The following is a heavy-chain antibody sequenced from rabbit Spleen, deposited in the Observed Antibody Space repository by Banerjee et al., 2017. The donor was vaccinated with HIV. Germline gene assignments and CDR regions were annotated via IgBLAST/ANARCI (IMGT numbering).Heavy chain of an antibody. CDR1: GFSFSSNW. CDR2: IDTNDGDT. CDR3: ARNYVNAFDP. V-gene: IGHV1S45*01. J-gene: IGHJ2*01. D-gene: IGHD1-1*01. Sequence: LEESGGGLVKPGGTLTLTCTVSGFSFSSNWICWVRQAPGKGLEWIACIDTNDGDTDYANWPKGRFTISKTSSTTVTLQMTSLTAADTATYFCARNYVNAFDPWGQGTLVHRL.